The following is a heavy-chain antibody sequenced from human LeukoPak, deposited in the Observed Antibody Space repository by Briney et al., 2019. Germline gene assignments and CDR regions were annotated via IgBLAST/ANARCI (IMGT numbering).Heavy chain of an antibody. CDR3: AAPPRAGARPPYDY. Sequence: GGSLRLSCATSGFTFSSYGMSWVRQAPGKGLEWISAISAGGDSTYYADSVRGRFTISKEESKTTLFLQMNSLRAEDTAIYYCAAPPRAGARPPYDYWGHGAQVTVSS. V-gene: IGHV3-23*01. CDR1: GFTFSSYG. D-gene: IGHD6-6*01. J-gene: IGHJ4*01. CDR2: ISAGGDST.